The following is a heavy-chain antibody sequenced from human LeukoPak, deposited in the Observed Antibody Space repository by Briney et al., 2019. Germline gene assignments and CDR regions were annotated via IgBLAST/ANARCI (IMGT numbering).Heavy chain of an antibody. CDR1: GGSFSGYY. CDR2: INHSGST. D-gene: IGHD5-12*01. J-gene: IGHJ4*02. Sequence: ASETLSLTCAVYGGSFSGYYWSWIRKPPGKGLEWIGEINHSGSTNYNPSLKSRVTISVDTSKNQFSLKLSSVTAADTAVYYCARDLIGGYSGYEYYFDYWGQGTLVTVSS. V-gene: IGHV4-34*01. CDR3: ARDLIGGYSGYEYYFDY.